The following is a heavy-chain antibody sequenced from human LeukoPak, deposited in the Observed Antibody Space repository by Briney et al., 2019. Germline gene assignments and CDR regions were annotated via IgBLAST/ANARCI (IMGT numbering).Heavy chain of an antibody. CDR2: IYYSGST. Sequence: SQTLSLTCTVSGGSISSGGYYWSWIRQHPGKGLEWIGYIYYSGSTYYNPSLKSRVTISVDTSKNQFSLKLSSVTAADTAVYYCARASYGHRIDYWGQGTLVTVSS. CDR3: ARASYGHRIDY. J-gene: IGHJ4*02. V-gene: IGHV4-31*03. CDR1: GGSISSGGYY. D-gene: IGHD5-18*01.